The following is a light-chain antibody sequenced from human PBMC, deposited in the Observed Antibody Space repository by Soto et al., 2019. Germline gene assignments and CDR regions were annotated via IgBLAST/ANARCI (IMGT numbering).Light chain of an antibody. CDR2: SNN. Sequence: QSVLTQPPSASGTPGQRVTISCSGSSSNIGSNTVNSYQQLPGTAPKLLIYSNNQRPSGVPDRFSGSKSGTSASLAISVLQSEDEADYYCAAWDDSLNGHYVFGTGTKVTVL. V-gene: IGLV1-44*01. CDR1: SSNIGSNT. CDR3: AAWDDSLNGHYV. J-gene: IGLJ1*01.